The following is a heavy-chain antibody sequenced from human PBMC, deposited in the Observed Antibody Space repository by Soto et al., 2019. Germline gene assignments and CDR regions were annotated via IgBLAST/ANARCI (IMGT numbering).Heavy chain of an antibody. CDR3: ARDRDFGSYYWGDAFDI. CDR2: IIPIFGTA. J-gene: IGHJ3*02. Sequence: QVQLVQSGAEVKKTGSSVKVSCKASGGTFSSYAIIWVRQAPGQGLEWMGGIIPIFGTANYAQKFQGRVTITADESTSTAYMEVSSLRSEYTAVYYCARDRDFGSYYWGDAFDIWGQGTMVTVSS. D-gene: IGHD1-26*01. V-gene: IGHV1-69*01. CDR1: GGTFSSYA.